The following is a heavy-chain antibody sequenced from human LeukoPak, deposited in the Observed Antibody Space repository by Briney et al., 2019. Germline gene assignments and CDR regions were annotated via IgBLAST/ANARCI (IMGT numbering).Heavy chain of an antibody. CDR1: GGPISSHH. J-gene: IGHJ6*03. CDR2: IYYSGNT. CDR3: ARVEVAATKAGGYYYYMDV. Sequence: SETLSLTCTVSGGPISSHHWSWIRQPPGKGLGWIAHIYYSGNTNYNPSLKSRVTISVDTSKIQFSLKLSSVTAADTAVYYCARVEVAATKAGGYYYYMDVWGKGTTVTVSS. V-gene: IGHV4-59*11. D-gene: IGHD2-15*01.